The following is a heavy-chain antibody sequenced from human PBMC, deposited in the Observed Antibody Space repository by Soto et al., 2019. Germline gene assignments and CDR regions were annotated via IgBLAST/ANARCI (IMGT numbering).Heavy chain of an antibody. J-gene: IGHJ4*02. Sequence: PGGSLRLSCAASGFTFSNAWMSWVRQAPGKGLEWVGRIKSRTDGGTADYAAPVKGRFTISRDDSKNTLYLQMNSLKTEDTAVYYCTTGGSSTSCYFCPFDYWGQGTLVTVSS. CDR2: IKSRTDGGTA. CDR3: TTGGSSTSCYFCPFDY. D-gene: IGHD2-2*01. CDR1: GFTFSNAW. V-gene: IGHV3-15*01.